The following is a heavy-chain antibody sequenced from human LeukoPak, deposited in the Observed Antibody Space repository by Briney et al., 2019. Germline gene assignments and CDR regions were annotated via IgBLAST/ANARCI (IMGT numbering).Heavy chain of an antibody. Sequence: GGSLRCSCAASGFTFSSYAMSWVRQAPGKGLEWVSAISGSGGSTYYADSVKGRFTISRDNSKNTLYLQMNSLRAEDTAVYYCAKISGYSSGWPYFDYWGQGTLVTVSS. D-gene: IGHD6-19*01. CDR1: GFTFSSYA. CDR2: ISGSGGST. J-gene: IGHJ4*02. CDR3: AKISGYSSGWPYFDY. V-gene: IGHV3-23*01.